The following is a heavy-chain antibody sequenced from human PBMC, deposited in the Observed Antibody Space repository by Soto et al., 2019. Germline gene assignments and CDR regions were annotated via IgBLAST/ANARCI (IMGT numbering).Heavy chain of an antibody. D-gene: IGHD3-3*01. J-gene: IGHJ4*02. CDR1: GFTFSTYG. CDR3: AKRSGYYFDS. V-gene: IGHV3-30*18. CDR2: ISYDETNK. Sequence: QVQLVESGGGVVQPGRSLRLSCEASGFTFSTYGMHWVRQAPGKGLEWVAVISYDETNKYYADSVKCRFTISRDNSKNTLYLEMSSLRAEDTSIYYCAKRSGYYFDSWGQGTLVTVSS.